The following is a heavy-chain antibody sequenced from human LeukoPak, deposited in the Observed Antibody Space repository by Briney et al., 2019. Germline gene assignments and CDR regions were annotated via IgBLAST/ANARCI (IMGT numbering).Heavy chain of an antibody. Sequence: PSETLSLTCTVSGGSISSYYWSWIRQPPGKGLEWIGYIYYSGSTNYNPSLKSRVTISVDTSKNQFSLKLSSVTAADTAVYYCARDTAAASDAFDIWGQGTMVTVSS. V-gene: IGHV4-59*01. D-gene: IGHD6-13*01. CDR3: ARDTAAASDAFDI. CDR1: GGSISSYY. J-gene: IGHJ3*02. CDR2: IYYSGST.